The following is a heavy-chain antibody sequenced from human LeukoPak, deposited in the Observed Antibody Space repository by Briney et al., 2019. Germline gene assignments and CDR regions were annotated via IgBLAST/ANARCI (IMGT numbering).Heavy chain of an antibody. D-gene: IGHD1-26*01. CDR3: AKGARWELPLDY. CDR1: GFTFSSYA. J-gene: IGHJ4*02. CDR2: ISGSGGRT. Sequence: PGGSLRLSCAAPGFTFSSYAMSWVRQAPGKGLEWGSAISGSGGRTYYADSVKGRFTISRDNSMDTLYLQMNSLRADDTAVYYCAKGARWELPLDYWGQGTLVTVSS. V-gene: IGHV3-23*01.